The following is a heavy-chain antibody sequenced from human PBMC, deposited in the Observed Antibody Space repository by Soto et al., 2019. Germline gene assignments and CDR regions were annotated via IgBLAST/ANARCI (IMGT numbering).Heavy chain of an antibody. CDR1: GGSISSGGYS. J-gene: IGHJ4*02. CDR3: AAGGGLPRYY. Sequence: QLQLQESGSRLVKPSQTLSLTCAVSGGSISSGGYSWSWIRQPPGKGLEWIGYIYHSGSTYHNPSLKSRVTISVDRSKNQFSLKLSSVTAADTAVYYCAAGGGLPRYYWGQGTLVTVSS. CDR2: IYHSGST. V-gene: IGHV4-30-2*01. D-gene: IGHD5-12*01.